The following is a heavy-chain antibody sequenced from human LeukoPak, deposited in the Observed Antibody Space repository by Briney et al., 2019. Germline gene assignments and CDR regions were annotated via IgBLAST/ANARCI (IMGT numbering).Heavy chain of an antibody. V-gene: IGHV3-21*01. J-gene: IGHJ4*02. D-gene: IGHD2-15*01. CDR3: ARGCGGSCLESVDY. CDR1: GFTFSSYA. CDR2: ISSNSAYI. Sequence: NPGGSLRLSCAASGFTFSSYAMNWVRQAPGKGLEWVSSISSNSAYIYYADSVKGRFTISRDNAKNSLYLQMNSLRAEDTAVYYCARGCGGSCLESVDYWGQGTLVTVSS.